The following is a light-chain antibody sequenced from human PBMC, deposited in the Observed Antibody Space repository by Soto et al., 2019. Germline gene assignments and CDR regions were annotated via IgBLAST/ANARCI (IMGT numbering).Light chain of an antibody. J-gene: IGKJ2*01. Sequence: DIVMTQSPDSLAVSLGERATISCKSSQSVLYRSNNKNQFAWYQQKPGQLPKLLIYWASTRESGVSDRFSGSGSGTAFTLTISTLQAADVAVYYCQQYNAAPSFGQGTKVDI. V-gene: IGKV4-1*01. CDR3: QQYNAAPS. CDR2: WAS. CDR1: QSVLYRSNNKNQ.